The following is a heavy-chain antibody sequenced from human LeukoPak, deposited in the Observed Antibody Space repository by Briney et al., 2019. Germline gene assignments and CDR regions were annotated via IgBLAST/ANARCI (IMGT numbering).Heavy chain of an antibody. V-gene: IGHV3-33*01. Sequence: SGGSLRLSCAASGFTFSTYGMCWVRQAPSKGLEWVAVIWFDGSDKYYADSVKGRFTISRDNSKNTLYLEMNSLRGEDTAVYYCARSVGATTDWFDPWGQGTQVIVSS. CDR3: ARSVGATTDWFDP. CDR1: GFTFSTYG. D-gene: IGHD1-26*01. CDR2: IWFDGSDK. J-gene: IGHJ5*02.